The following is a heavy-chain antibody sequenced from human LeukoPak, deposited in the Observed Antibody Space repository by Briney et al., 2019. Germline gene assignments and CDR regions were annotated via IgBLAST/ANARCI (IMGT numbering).Heavy chain of an antibody. V-gene: IGHV3-23*01. CDR1: GFTFSSYS. CDR2: ISGSGGST. Sequence: PGGSLRLSCAASGFTFSSYSMNWVRQAPGKGLEWVSAISGSGGSTYYADSVKGRSTISRDNSKNTLYLQINSLRVEDTAVYYCARDQPGAVLYFDYWGQGALVTVSS. D-gene: IGHD1-14*01. J-gene: IGHJ4*02. CDR3: ARDQPGAVLYFDY.